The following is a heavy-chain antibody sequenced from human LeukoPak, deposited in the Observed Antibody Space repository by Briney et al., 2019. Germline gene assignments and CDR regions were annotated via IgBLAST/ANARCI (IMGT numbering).Heavy chain of an antibody. V-gene: IGHV3-21*01. J-gene: IGHJ4*02. D-gene: IGHD3-22*01. CDR2: ISSSSSYI. CDR1: GFTFSSYS. Sequence: PGGSLRLSCAASGFTFSSYSMNWVRQAPGKGLEWVSSISSSSSYIYYADSVKGRFTISRDNAKNSLYLQMNSLRAEDTAVYYCARGPKYYYDSSGYYPMDYWGQGTLVTVSS. CDR3: ARGPKYYYDSSGYYPMDY.